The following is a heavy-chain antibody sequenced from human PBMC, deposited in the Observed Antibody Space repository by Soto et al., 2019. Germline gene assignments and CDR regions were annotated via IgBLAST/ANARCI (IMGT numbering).Heavy chain of an antibody. V-gene: IGHV1-8*01. Sequence: QVQLVQSGAEVKKPGASVKVSCKASGYTFTSYDINCGRQANGQGLEWMGWMNPNSGNTGYAQKLQGRVTMTSNTSISTAYMELSSLISEDTAVYYCVRYTNDFGDRHWGQGTLVTVSS. CDR1: GYTFTSYD. CDR3: VRYTNDFGDRH. D-gene: IGHD4-17*01. CDR2: MNPNSGNT. J-gene: IGHJ4*02.